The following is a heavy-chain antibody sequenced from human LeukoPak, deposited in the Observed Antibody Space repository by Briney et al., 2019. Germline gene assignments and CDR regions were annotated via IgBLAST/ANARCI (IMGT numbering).Heavy chain of an antibody. V-gene: IGHV1-2*02. CDR2: INPNSGGT. CDR1: GYTFTGYY. D-gene: IGHD3-3*01. CDR3: AAYDFWSGRIDY. J-gene: IGHJ4*02. Sequence: ASVKVSCKASGYTFTGYYMHWVRQAPGQGLGWMGWINPNSGGTNYAQKFQERVTITRDMSTSTAYMELSSLRSEDTAVYYCAAYDFWSGRIDYWGQGTLVTVSS.